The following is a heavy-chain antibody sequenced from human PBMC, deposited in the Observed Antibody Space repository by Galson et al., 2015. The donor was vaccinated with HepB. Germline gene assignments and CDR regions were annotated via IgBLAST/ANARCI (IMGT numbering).Heavy chain of an antibody. CDR2: LFRGDTT. J-gene: IGHJ4*02. D-gene: IGHD6-13*01. Sequence: SLRLSCAASGFIVSNNYMSWVRQAPGKGLEWVAILFRGDTTFYADSVKGRFTIVRDNSRNAIYLLMNSLSADDTAMYYCTRNDAAVGSALYFDYWGQGTLVTVSS. V-gene: IGHV3-53*01. CDR3: TRNDAAVGSALYFDY. CDR1: GFIVSNNY.